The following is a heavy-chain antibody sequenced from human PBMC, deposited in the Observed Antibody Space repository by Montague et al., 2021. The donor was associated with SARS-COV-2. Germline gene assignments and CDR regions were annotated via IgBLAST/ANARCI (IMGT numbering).Heavy chain of an antibody. D-gene: IGHD3-9*01. V-gene: IGHV4-61*02. Sequence: TLSLTRTLSGGSISSGSYNWSWIRQPSGKGLEWIGRIDTSGSTNYXPSLKSRVTISVDTSKNQFSLKLSSVTAADTAVYYCARGVLRYFDWTSPFDYWGQGTLVTVSS. CDR2: IDTSGST. CDR1: GGSISSGSYN. J-gene: IGHJ4*02. CDR3: ARGVLRYFDWTSPFDY.